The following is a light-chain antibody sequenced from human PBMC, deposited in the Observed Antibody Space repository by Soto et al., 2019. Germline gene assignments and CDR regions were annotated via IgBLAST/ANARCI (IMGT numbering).Light chain of an antibody. J-gene: IGLJ1*01. CDR2: DVN. V-gene: IGLV2-14*01. Sequence: QSALTQPASVSGSPGQSITISCTGTSGDVGGYDFVSWFQQHPGKAPKLIIYDVNDWPSGVSNRFSGSKSGNTASLTISGLQTEDEADYYCNSHTSSNTQVFGTGTKVTVL. CDR1: SGDVGGYDF. CDR3: NSHTSSNTQV.